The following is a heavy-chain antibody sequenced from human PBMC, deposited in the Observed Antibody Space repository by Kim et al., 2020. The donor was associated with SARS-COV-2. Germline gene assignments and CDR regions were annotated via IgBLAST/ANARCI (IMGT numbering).Heavy chain of an antibody. D-gene: IGHD3-3*01. V-gene: IGHV3-23*01. Sequence: GLEWVSAISGSGRSTYYADSVKGRFTISRDNSKNTLYLQMNSLRAEDTAVYYCAKDPYYDFWSGYYFDYWGQGTLVTVSS. CDR2: ISGSGRST. CDR3: AKDPYYDFWSGYYFDY. J-gene: IGHJ4*02.